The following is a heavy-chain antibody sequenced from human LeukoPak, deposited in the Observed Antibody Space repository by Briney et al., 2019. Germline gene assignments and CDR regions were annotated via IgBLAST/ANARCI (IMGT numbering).Heavy chain of an antibody. Sequence: GGSLRLSCAAPGFTFSSYAMSWVRPAPGKGLEWVSAISGSGGTPYYADSVKGRFTISRDNSKNTLYLQMNSLRAEDTAIYYCAKDSPNYYDSSGYYAFDYWGQGTLVTVSS. CDR1: GFTFSSYA. D-gene: IGHD3-22*01. CDR2: ISGSGGTP. V-gene: IGHV3-23*01. CDR3: AKDSPNYYDSSGYYAFDY. J-gene: IGHJ4*02.